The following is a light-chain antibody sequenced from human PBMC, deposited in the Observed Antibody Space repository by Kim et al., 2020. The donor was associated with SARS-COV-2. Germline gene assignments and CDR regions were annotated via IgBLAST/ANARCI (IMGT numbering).Light chain of an antibody. CDR2: DVK. Sequence: QSALTQPRSVSASPGQSVTISCTGTSSEIGHSDFVSWYQQDPGRAPKLIIFDVKKRPSGVPARFSGSKSGNTASLTITGLQPEDEGDYFCSSSAGDYHFVFGSGTKVTVL. CDR3: SSSAGDYHFV. V-gene: IGLV2-11*01. J-gene: IGLJ1*01. CDR1: SSEIGHSDF.